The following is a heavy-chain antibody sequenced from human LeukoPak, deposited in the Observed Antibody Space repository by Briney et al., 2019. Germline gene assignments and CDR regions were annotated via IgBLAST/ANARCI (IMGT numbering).Heavy chain of an antibody. V-gene: IGHV3-7*01. CDR2: IKQDGREK. D-gene: IGHD6-13*01. CDR3: ARDHSSSWYYFDY. Sequence: GGSLRLSCAASGCSFRSYWMIWVRQAPGKGLDGVANIKQDGREKYYVDSVKGRFTISRDNAKNSLYLQMNSLRAEDTAVYYCARDHSSSWYYFDYWGQGTLVTVSS. J-gene: IGHJ4*02. CDR1: GCSFRSYW.